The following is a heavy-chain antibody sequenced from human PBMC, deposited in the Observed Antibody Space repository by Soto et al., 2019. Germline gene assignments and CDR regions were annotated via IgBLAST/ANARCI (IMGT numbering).Heavy chain of an antibody. D-gene: IGHD5-18*01. J-gene: IGHJ5*02. V-gene: IGHV1-8*01. Sequence: QVQLVQSGAEVKKPGASVKVSCKASGYTFTNNDVTWVRQATGQGLEWMGWMNPGSGDTGYAQKFQGRVTMTRDISLATAYMELIGLTSEDTAIYYCVRMESFGSLNWFDVWGQGTLVTVSS. CDR1: GYTFTNND. CDR2: MNPGSGDT. CDR3: VRMESFGSLNWFDV.